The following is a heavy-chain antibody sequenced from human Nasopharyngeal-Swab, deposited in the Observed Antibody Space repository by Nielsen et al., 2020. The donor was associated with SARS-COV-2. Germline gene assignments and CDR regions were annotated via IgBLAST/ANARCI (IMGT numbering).Heavy chain of an antibody. Sequence: GESLKISCAASGFTFSSYGMHWVRQAPGKGLEWVAVISYDGSNKYYADSVKGRFTIPRDNSKNTLYLQMNSLRAEDTAVYYCAKAGLEMATPGRYWGQGTLVTVSS. V-gene: IGHV3-30*18. CDR1: GFTFSSYG. J-gene: IGHJ4*02. CDR2: ISYDGSNK. D-gene: IGHD5-24*01. CDR3: AKAGLEMATPGRY.